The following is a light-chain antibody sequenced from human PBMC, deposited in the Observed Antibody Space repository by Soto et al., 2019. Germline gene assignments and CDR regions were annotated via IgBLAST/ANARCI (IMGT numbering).Light chain of an antibody. CDR2: DAT. CDR1: KSIGSY. Sequence: EIVLTQSPATLSLSPGETATLSCRASKSIGSYLAWYQQQHGQAPSLLIYDATSSATAIPDRFSGGGSGTDFSLTISELEPEDFAVYYCQQFSSSPFTFGGGTKVEIK. J-gene: IGKJ4*01. CDR3: QQFSSSPFT. V-gene: IGKV3-20*01.